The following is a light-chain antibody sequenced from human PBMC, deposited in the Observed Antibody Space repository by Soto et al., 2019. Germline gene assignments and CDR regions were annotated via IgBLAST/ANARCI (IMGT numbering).Light chain of an antibody. V-gene: IGKV3-15*01. CDR1: QTVGNS. CDR3: QQDNHWPPIT. CDR2: SAS. J-gene: IGKJ5*01. Sequence: TLALSPGDRATPSCRASQTVGNSLAWYQQKPGQAPSLLLHSASTRATGVPVRFSGSGFGTESTLTISSLQSEDSAIYYCQQDNHWPPITFGPGTRLEIK.